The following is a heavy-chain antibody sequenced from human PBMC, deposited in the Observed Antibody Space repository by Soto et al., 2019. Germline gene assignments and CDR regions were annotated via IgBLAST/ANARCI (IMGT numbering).Heavy chain of an antibody. J-gene: IGHJ4*01. D-gene: IGHD2-21*02. V-gene: IGHV2-5*02. CDR1: GFSLDTSGVG. Sequence: QITLKESGPTLVKPTQTLTLTCTLSGFSLDTSGVGVGWIRQPPGKTLEWLSLIYWDDDKRYNPSLSSRLTITKDTPKNQVGLTMTNMDPEDTATYYCAHSAVPATYFFDYWGPGTLVTLSS. CDR3: AHSAVPATYFFDY. CDR2: IYWDDDK.